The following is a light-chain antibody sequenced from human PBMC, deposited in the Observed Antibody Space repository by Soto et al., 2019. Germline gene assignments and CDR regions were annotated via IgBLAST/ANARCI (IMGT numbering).Light chain of an antibody. J-gene: IGKJ1*01. CDR2: EAF. V-gene: IGKV1-12*01. Sequence: DIQMTQSPSYLSASLGDTVTITCRASQDISSRLAWYQQQPGKAPKLLIYEAFNLQRGVPSRFSGSRSVTDFTLTISGLQPDDLATSYGQHADRFPPWTFGQGTKVEIK. CDR3: QHADRFPPWT. CDR1: QDISSR.